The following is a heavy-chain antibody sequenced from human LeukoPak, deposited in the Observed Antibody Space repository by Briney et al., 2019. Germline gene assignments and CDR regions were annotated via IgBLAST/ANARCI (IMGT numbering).Heavy chain of an antibody. CDR1: GFTFSSYA. Sequence: GGSLRLSCAASGFTFSSYAMSWVRQAPGKGLEWVSAISGSGGSTYYADSVKGRFTISRDNSKNTLYLQMNSLRAEDTAVYYCARGPYDFWSGYSTEDYYYYYMDVWGKGTTVTVSS. V-gene: IGHV3-23*01. CDR2: ISGSGGST. CDR3: ARGPYDFWSGYSTEDYYYYYMDV. J-gene: IGHJ6*03. D-gene: IGHD3-3*01.